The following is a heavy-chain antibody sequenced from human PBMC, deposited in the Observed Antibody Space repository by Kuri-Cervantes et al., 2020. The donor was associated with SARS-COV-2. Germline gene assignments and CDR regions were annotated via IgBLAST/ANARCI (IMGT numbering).Heavy chain of an antibody. J-gene: IGHJ4*02. D-gene: IGHD5-12*01. CDR2: IYYSGST. CDR3: ARRSGYDLDFDY. Sequence: SETLSLTCIVSGDSMDSVYYYWSWIRQPPGKGLEWIGYIYYSGSTYYNPSLKSRVTISVDTSKNQFSLKLSSVTAADTAVYYCARRSGYDLDFDYWGQGTLVTVSS. CDR1: GDSMDSVYYY. V-gene: IGHV4-30-4*08.